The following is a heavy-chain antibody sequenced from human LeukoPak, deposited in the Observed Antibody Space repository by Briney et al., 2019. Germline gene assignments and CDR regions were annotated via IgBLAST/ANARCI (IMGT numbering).Heavy chain of an antibody. CDR2: INPSGGDT. Sequence: GASVKVSCKASGYTFTSYYMHWVRQAPGQGLEWMGIINPSGGDTSYAQKFQGRVTMTRDTSTSTVYMELSSLRSEDTAVYYCARVRYCGGDCYTPFDAFDIWGQGTMVTVSS. D-gene: IGHD2-21*01. CDR1: GYTFTSYY. V-gene: IGHV1-46*03. CDR3: ARVRYCGGDCYTPFDAFDI. J-gene: IGHJ3*02.